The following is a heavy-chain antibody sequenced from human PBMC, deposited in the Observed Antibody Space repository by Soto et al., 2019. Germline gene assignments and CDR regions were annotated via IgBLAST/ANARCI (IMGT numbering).Heavy chain of an antibody. D-gene: IGHD2-21*02. CDR2: ISAYNGST. CDR3: ARDPLPYCGGDCSYYFDY. V-gene: IGHV1-18*04. J-gene: IGHJ4*02. Sequence: GASVKVSCKASGYTFTSYGISWVRQAPGQGLEWMGWISAYNGSTNYAQKLQGRVTMTTDTSTSTAYMELRSLRSDDTAVYYCARDPLPYCGGDCSYYFDYWGQGTLVTVSS. CDR1: GYTFTSYG.